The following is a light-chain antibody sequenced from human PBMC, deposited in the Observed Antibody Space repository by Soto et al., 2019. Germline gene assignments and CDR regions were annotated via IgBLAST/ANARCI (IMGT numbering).Light chain of an antibody. J-gene: IGKJ1*01. CDR1: QSVSNNY. CDR2: GAS. CDR3: QQYGSSSWT. V-gene: IGKV3-20*01. Sequence: EIVLSQSPGTLSLSPGERATLSCRASQSVSNNYLAWYQQKPGQAPRLLIYGASNRATGIPDRFSGSGSGADFTLTISRLEPEDFAVYYCQQYGSSSWTFGQGTKVDIK.